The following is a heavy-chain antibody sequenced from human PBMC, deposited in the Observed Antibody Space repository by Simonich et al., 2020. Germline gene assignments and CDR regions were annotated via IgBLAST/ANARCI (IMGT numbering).Heavy chain of an antibody. CDR1: GFTFSSYS. J-gene: IGHJ4*02. CDR3: ARDAAGDY. V-gene: IGHV3-21*01. CDR2: MRSSSSYI. D-gene: IGHD6-13*01. Sequence: EVQLVESGGGLVKPGGSLRLSCAASGFTFSSYSMNWVRQAPGKVLWWVTYMRSSSSYIYYADSVKGRFTISRDNAKNSLYLQMNSLRAEDTAVYYCARDAAGDYWGQGTLVTVSS.